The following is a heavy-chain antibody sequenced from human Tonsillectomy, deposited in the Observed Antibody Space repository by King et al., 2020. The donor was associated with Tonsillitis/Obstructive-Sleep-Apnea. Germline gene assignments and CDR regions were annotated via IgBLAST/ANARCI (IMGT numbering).Heavy chain of an antibody. J-gene: IGHJ6*03. CDR1: GFRFGDYT. CDR2: IRSKAHGRTT. CDR3: TRFPTGNYYYYMDV. Sequence: QLVQSGGGLVQSGRSPRLSCRASGFRFGDYTMNWVRQAPGKGLEWVGFIRSKAHGRTTEYAASVKGRFSISRDDSKSIAYLQMKSLKTEDTAVYYCTRFPTGNYYYYMDVWGKGTTVTVSS. D-gene: IGHD7-27*01. V-gene: IGHV3-49*04.